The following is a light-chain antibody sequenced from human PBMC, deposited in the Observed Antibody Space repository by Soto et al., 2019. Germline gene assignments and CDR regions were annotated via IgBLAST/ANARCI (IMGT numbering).Light chain of an antibody. V-gene: IGLV2-14*01. CDR3: TSYSRYRVLV. CDR2: EVS. CDR1: SSDIGGYKY. J-gene: IGLJ3*02. Sequence: QSALTQPASVSGSLGQSITIYCTGTSSDIGGYKYVSWYQQHPGKAPKLIIFEVSNQPSGVSDRFSGSNSGNTASLTISGLQAEDEADYYCTSYSRYRVLVFGGGTK.